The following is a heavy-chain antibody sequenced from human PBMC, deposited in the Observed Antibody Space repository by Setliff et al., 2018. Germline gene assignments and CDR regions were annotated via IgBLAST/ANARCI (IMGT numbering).Heavy chain of an antibody. CDR2: INPDGSEK. D-gene: IGHD3-10*01. CDR1: GFTYNNDW. V-gene: IGHV3-7*01. Sequence: SLRLSCGASGFTYNNDWVSWVRQAPGKGLEWLASINPDGSEKYYVDSVKGRFTISRDNAKNSLSLQMNSLRTEDTAVYYCFGAGTCSYWGQGTQVTVSS. CDR3: FGAGTCSY. J-gene: IGHJ4*02.